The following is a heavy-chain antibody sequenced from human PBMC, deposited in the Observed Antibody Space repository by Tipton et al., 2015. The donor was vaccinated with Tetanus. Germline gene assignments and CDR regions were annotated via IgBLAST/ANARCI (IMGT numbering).Heavy chain of an antibody. Sequence: QSGPEVKKAGESLKISCKGSGYRFTDYWIGWVRQMPGKGLEWMGIIYPDDSDTKYSPSFQGQVTISVDKSINTAYLQWSSLKASDTAMYFCARLGRQGGALRKLYYYYFLDVWGKGTTATVSS. D-gene: IGHD3-16*01. J-gene: IGHJ6*03. V-gene: IGHV5-51*01. CDR3: ARLGRQGGALRKLYYYYFLDV. CDR2: IYPDDSDT. CDR1: GYRFTDYW.